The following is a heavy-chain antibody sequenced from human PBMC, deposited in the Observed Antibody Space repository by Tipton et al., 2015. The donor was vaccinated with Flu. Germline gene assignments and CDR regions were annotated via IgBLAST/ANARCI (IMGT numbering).Heavy chain of an antibody. CDR2: ISSSGSTI. D-gene: IGHD3-10*01. V-gene: IGHV3-48*03. CDR3: ARDRHGSGMENWFDP. J-gene: IGHJ5*02. CDR1: GFTFSSYE. Sequence: SLRLSCAASGFTFSSYEMNWVRQAPGKGLEWVSYISSSGSTIYYADSVKGRFTISRDNAKNSLYLQMNSLRAEDTAVYYCARDRHGSGMENWFDPWGQGTLVAVSS.